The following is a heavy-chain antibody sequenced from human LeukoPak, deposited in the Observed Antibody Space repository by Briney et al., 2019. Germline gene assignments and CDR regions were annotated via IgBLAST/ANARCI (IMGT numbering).Heavy chain of an antibody. CDR1: GFTVTSNY. CDR3: ARGFCSSTTCQFDY. CDR2: ISSSAGTI. V-gene: IGHV3-48*03. Sequence: GGSLRLSCAASGFTVTSNYMSWVRQAPGKGLEWVSYISSSAGTIYYADSVKGRFTISRHNAKNSLYLQMNSLRVEDTAVYYCARGFCSSTTCQFDYWGQGTLVTVSS. D-gene: IGHD2-2*01. J-gene: IGHJ4*02.